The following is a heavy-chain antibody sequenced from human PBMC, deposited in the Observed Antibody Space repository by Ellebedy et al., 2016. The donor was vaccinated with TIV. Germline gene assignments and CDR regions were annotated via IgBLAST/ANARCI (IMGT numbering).Heavy chain of an antibody. CDR3: ASSVDIPHEYYFDY. CDR1: GGSISSSSYY. D-gene: IGHD2-2*03. CDR2: INYSGST. V-gene: IGHV4-39*01. Sequence: MPSETLSLTCTVSGGSISSSSYYWGWIRQPPGKGLEWIGSINYSGSTYYNPSLTRRVTISVDTSKNQFSLKLSSVTAADTAVYYCASSVDIPHEYYFDYWGQGTLVTVSS. J-gene: IGHJ4*02.